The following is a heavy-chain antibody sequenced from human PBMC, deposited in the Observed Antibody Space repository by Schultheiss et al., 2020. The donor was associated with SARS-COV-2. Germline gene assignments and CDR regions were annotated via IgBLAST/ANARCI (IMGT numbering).Heavy chain of an antibody. CDR2: INHSGST. V-gene: IGHV4-34*01. CDR1: GGSFSGYY. CDR3: ARVKEGYDSSGYSVHFDY. Sequence: SETLSLTCAVYGGSFSGYYWSWIRQPPGKGLEWIGEINHSGSTNYNPSLKSRVTISVDTSKNQFSLKLSSVTAADTAVYYCARVKEGYDSSGYSVHFDYWGQGTLVTVSS. J-gene: IGHJ4*02. D-gene: IGHD3-22*01.